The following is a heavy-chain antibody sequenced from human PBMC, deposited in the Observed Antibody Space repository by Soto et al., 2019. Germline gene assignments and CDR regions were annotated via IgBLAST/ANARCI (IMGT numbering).Heavy chain of an antibody. Sequence: EVQLLESGGGLVQPGGSLRLSCAASGFTFSSYAMSWVRQAPGKGLEWVSAISGSGGSTYYADSVKGRFTISRDNSKNTLYLQMNSLRAEDTAVYYCAKARSPGAAASPHYYGMDVWGQGTTVTVSS. CDR3: AKARSPGAAASPHYYGMDV. J-gene: IGHJ6*02. CDR2: ISGSGGST. CDR1: GFTFSSYA. V-gene: IGHV3-23*01. D-gene: IGHD6-13*01.